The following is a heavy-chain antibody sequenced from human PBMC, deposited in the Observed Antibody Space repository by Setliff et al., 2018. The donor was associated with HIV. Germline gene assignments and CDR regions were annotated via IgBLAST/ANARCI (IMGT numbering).Heavy chain of an antibody. D-gene: IGHD6-13*01. V-gene: IGHV4-4*02. CDR2: INHSGIT. CDR3: ASLAAGRSYYFDY. Sequence: PSETLSLTCAVSGGSISSSNWWTWVRQPPGKGLEWVGEINHSGITNYNPSLKSRVTISVDTSKNQFSLKLSSVTAADTAMYYCASLAAGRSYYFDYWGQGTLVTV. CDR1: GGSISSSNW. J-gene: IGHJ4*02.